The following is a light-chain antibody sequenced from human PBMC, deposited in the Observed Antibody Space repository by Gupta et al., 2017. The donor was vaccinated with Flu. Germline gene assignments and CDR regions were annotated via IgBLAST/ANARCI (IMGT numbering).Light chain of an antibody. V-gene: IGLV6-57*01. CDR1: SGSIASNY. J-gene: IGLJ2*01. CDR3: QSYDTTYVI. CDR2: EDK. Sequence: TIACTRKSGSIASNYGQWYQKRPDSSPTIVIYEDKQRPSGVPDRFSGSIDRSSNSASLTISGLKTEDEADYYCQSYDTTYVIFGGGTKLTVL.